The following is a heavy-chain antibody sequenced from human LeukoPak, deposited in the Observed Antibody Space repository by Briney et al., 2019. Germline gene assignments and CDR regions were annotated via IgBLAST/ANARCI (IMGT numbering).Heavy chain of an antibody. D-gene: IGHD3-22*01. V-gene: IGHV1-46*01. Sequence: ASVKVSCKASGYTFTSYYMHWVRQAPGQGLEWMGIINPSGGSTSYAQKFQGRVTMTRDMSTSTVYMELSSLRSEDTAVYYCARASISPDYDSSGYYIYYYYYMDVWGKGTTVTVSS. J-gene: IGHJ6*03. CDR1: GYTFTSYY. CDR2: INPSGGST. CDR3: ARASISPDYDSSGYYIYYYYYMDV.